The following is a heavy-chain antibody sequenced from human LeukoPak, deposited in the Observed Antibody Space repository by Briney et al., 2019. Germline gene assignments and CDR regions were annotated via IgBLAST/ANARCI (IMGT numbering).Heavy chain of an antibody. D-gene: IGHD3-10*01. V-gene: IGHV3-23*01. CDR1: GFTFSSYA. CDR2: ISGSGGST. J-gene: IGHJ3*02. Sequence: PGGSLRLSCAASGFTFSSYAMSWVRQAPGKGLEWVSAISGSGGSTYYADSVKGRFTISRDNSENTLYLQMNSLRAEDTAVYYCAKDVLDYGSGSWILTNAFDIWGQGTMVTVSS. CDR3: AKDVLDYGSGSWILTNAFDI.